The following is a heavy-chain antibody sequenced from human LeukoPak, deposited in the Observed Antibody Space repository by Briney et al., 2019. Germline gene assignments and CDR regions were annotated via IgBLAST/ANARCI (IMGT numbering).Heavy chain of an antibody. CDR3: ARVAPAGTYFDY. V-gene: IGHV3-66*01. D-gene: IGHD6-13*01. CDR1: GFTVSSNY. J-gene: IGHJ4*02. CDR2: IYDGDST. Sequence: GGSLRLSYAASGFTVSSNYLSWVRQAPGKGLEWVSVIYDGDSTYYPDSVKGRFTISRDNSRSTLFLQMTSLRAEDTAVYYCARVAPAGTYFDYWGQGTLVTVSS.